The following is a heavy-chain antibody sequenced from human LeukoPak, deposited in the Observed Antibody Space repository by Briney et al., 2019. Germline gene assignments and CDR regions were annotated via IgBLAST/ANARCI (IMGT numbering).Heavy chain of an antibody. J-gene: IGHJ6*02. Sequence: PGGSLRLSCAASGVTFSSYGMHWVRQAPGKELEWVALISSDGNDKLYGDSVKGRFTISRDNSKNTLYLQMNSLRAEDTAVYYCARTKYSNSWEHYYYGMDDWGQGTTVTVS. CDR3: ARTKYSNSWEHYYYGMDD. CDR1: GVTFSSYG. V-gene: IGHV3-30*03. D-gene: IGHD6-13*01. CDR2: ISSDGNDK.